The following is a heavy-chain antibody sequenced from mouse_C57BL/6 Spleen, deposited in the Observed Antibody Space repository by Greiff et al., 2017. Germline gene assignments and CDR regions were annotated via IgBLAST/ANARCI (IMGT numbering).Heavy chain of an antibody. CDR2: IDPSDSYT. V-gene: IGHV1-69*01. CDR1: GYTFTSYW. Sequence: QVQLKQPGAELVMPGASVKLSCKASGYTFTSYWMHWVKQRPGQGLEWIGEIDPSDSYTNYNQKFKGKSTLTVDKSSSTAYMQLSSLSSEDSAVYYCASLGLRTHWYFDVWGTGTTVTVSS. CDR3: ASLGLRTHWYFDV. J-gene: IGHJ1*03. D-gene: IGHD2-4*01.